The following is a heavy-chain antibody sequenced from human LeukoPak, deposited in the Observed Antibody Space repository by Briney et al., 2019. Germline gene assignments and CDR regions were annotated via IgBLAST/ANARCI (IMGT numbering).Heavy chain of an antibody. J-gene: IGHJ4*02. V-gene: IGHV5-51*01. Sequence: GESLKISCKTSGYKFTTLWIGSVRQTPGKGLEWMGIIHPVDSDTKYSPSFQGQVTISADKSINTAYLHWSSLEASDTAIYYCARRFNTNDGAPPDHYWGQGTLVAVSS. CDR3: ARRFNTNDGAPPDHY. CDR2: IHPVDSDT. CDR1: GYKFTTLW. D-gene: IGHD1-1*01.